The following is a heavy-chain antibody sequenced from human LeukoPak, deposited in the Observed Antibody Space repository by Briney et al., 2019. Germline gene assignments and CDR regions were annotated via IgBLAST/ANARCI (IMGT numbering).Heavy chain of an antibody. J-gene: IGHJ4*02. D-gene: IGHD5-24*01. CDR2: ISYDGSNK. V-gene: IGHV3-30-3*01. CDR1: GFTFSNAC. Sequence: GGSLRLSCAASGFTFSNACMSWVRQAPGKGLEWVAVISYDGSNKYYADSVKGRFTISRDNPKNTLYLQMNSLRAEDTAVYYCARDEGEMATISGNDYWGQGTLVTVSS. CDR3: ARDEGEMATISGNDY.